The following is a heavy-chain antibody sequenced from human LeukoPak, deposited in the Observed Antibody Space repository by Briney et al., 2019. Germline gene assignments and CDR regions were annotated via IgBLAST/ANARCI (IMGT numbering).Heavy chain of an antibody. CDR3: ARSYSSSWYDELGVDY. D-gene: IGHD6-13*01. J-gene: IGHJ4*02. V-gene: IGHV6-1*01. CDR2: TYYRSKWYN. CDR1: GDSFSSNSAA. Sequence: SQTLSLTCAISGDSFSSNSAAWNWLRQSPSRGLEWLGRTYYRSKWYNDYAVSVKSLITINPDTSKNQFSLQLNSVTPEDTAVYYCARSYSSSWYDELGVDYWGQGTLVTVSS.